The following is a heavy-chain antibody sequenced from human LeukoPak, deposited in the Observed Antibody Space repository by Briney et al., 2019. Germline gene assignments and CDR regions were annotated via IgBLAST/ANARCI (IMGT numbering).Heavy chain of an antibody. CDR1: GFTFSSYE. CDR2: IYSGGTT. Sequence: PGGSLRLSCAASGFTFSSYEMNWVRQAPGKGLEWVSVIYSGGTTYYADSVKGRFTISRDNSKNTLYLQMNSLRAEDTAVYYCARVNWARLDYWGQGALVTVSS. J-gene: IGHJ4*02. CDR3: ARVNWARLDY. V-gene: IGHV3-66*01. D-gene: IGHD7-27*01.